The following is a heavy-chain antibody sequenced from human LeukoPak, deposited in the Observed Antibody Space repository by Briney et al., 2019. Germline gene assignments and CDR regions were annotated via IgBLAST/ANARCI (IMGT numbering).Heavy chain of an antibody. CDR1: GYTLTELS. J-gene: IGHJ6*02. V-gene: IGHV1-24*01. CDR3: AGHPRGSGWFLYGMDV. CDR2: FDPEDGET. D-gene: IGHD6-19*01. Sequence: ASVKVSCKASGYTLTELSMHWVRQAPGKGLEWMGGFDPEDGETIYAQKFQGRVTMTEDTSTDTAYMELSSLRSEDAAVYYCAGHPRGSGWFLYGMDVWGQGTTVTVSS.